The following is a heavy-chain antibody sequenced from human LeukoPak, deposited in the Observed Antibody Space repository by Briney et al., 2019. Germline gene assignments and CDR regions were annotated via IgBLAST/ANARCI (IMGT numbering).Heavy chain of an antibody. D-gene: IGHD6-19*01. CDR2: IYYSGST. V-gene: IGHV4-61*08. CDR1: GGSISSGGYY. J-gene: IGHJ4*02. CDR3: ARAVSGRFDY. Sequence: SETLSLTCTVSGGSISSGGYYWSWIRQPPGKGLEWSGYIYYSGSTNYNPSLKSRVTISVDTSKNQFSLKLSSVTAADTAIYYCARAVSGRFDYWGQGTLVTVS.